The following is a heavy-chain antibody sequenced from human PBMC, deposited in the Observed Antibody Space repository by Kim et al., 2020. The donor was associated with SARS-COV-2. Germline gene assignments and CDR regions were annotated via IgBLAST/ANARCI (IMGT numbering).Heavy chain of an antibody. CDR3: ARENNWNQYYFDY. D-gene: IGHD1-20*01. V-gene: IGHV7-4-1*02. Sequence: YAQGFTGRFVFSLDTSVNTAYLQISSLKAEDTAVYYCARENNWNQYYFDYWGQGTLVTVSS. J-gene: IGHJ4*02.